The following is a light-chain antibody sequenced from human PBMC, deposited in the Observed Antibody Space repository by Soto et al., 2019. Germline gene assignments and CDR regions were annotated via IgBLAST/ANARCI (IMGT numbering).Light chain of an antibody. CDR2: EIN. V-gene: IGLV2-14*01. CDR3: SSDTTTSTLI. CDR1: SSDIGTYNF. J-gene: IGLJ2*01. Sequence: QSALTQPASMSGSPGQSITISCTGTSSDIGTYNFVSWYQQRPGKAPKLLIHEINNRPSGVSIRFSGSKSGNTASLTISGLQAEDEADYYCSSDTTTSTLIFGGGTKVTVL.